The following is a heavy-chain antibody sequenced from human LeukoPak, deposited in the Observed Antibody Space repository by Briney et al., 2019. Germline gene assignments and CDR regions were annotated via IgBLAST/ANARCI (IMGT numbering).Heavy chain of an antibody. CDR2: IIPIFGTA. D-gene: IGHD3-16*01. V-gene: IGHV1-69*05. CDR3: AREVPLGAYYYYYMDV. CDR1: GGTFSSYA. J-gene: IGHJ6*03. Sequence: SVKVSCKASGGTFSSYAISWVRQAPGQRLEWMGRIIPIFGTANYAQKFQGRVTINTVESTSTAYMELSSPRSEDTAVYYCAREVPLGAYYYYYMDVWGKGTTVTVSS.